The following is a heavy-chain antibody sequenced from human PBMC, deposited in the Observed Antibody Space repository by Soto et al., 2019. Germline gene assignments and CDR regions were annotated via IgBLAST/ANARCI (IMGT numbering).Heavy chain of an antibody. D-gene: IGHD2-2*01. CDR1: GFTFSSYG. Sequence: GGSLRLSCAASGFTFSSYGMHWVRQAPGKGLEWVAVISYDGSNKYYADSVKGRFTISRDNSKNTLYLQMNSLRAEDTAVYYCAKDLHCSSTSCGNYWGQGTLVTVSS. CDR3: AKDLHCSSTSCGNY. CDR2: ISYDGSNK. V-gene: IGHV3-30*18. J-gene: IGHJ4*02.